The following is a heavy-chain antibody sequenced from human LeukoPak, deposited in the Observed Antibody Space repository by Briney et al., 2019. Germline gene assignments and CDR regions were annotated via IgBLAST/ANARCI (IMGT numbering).Heavy chain of an antibody. D-gene: IGHD2-2*01. CDR3: ARRGDTSLSFDY. CDR1: CGSISSYY. V-gene: IGHV4-59*01. Sequence: SETLSLTRTVSCGSISSYYWSSIRQPPGKGLECIGYIYYSGNTNYNPSLKSRVTISVDTTKNQFSLKLSSVTAADTAVYYCARRGDTSLSFDYWGQGTLVTVSS. J-gene: IGHJ4*02. CDR2: IYYSGNT.